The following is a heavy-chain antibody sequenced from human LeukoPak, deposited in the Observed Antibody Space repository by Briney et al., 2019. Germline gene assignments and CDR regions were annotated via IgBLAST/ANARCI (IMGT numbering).Heavy chain of an antibody. CDR2: IYYSGST. CDR1: GDSISSYY. Sequence: SETLSLTSTVPGDSISSYYWSSIPQPPRKGLEWIGYIYYSGSTHYNPSLKSQVTMSADTSKNQFSLKLSSVTAADTAVYYCGRTEYYFDYWGQGTLVTVSS. CDR3: GRTEYYFDY. D-gene: IGHD3-10*01. J-gene: IGHJ4*02. V-gene: IGHV4-59*01.